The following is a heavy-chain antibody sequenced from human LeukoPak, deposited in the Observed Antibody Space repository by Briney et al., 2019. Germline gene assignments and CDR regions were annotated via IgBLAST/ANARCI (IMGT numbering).Heavy chain of an antibody. CDR3: ARVFPFCSRTSCYGFDP. V-gene: IGHV3-30*04. J-gene: IGHJ5*02. CDR1: GFTFTTDP. Sequence: GGSLRLSCAASGFTFTTDPMHWVRQTPGKGLEWLGVLSYDGTDWYYADSVRGRFTISRDNSKKTLYLQMNSLTREDTAVYYCARVFPFCSRTSCYGFDPWGQGTLVTVSS. CDR2: LSYDGTDW. D-gene: IGHD2-2*01.